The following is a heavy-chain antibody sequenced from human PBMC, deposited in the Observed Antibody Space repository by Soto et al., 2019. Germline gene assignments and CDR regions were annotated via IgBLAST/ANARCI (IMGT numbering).Heavy chain of an antibody. CDR3: ARAPGYYYDSSGYYGEDAFDI. CDR2: INPFDGSR. J-gene: IGHJ3*02. V-gene: IGHV1-46*01. Sequence: ASVKVSCKASGYIFTSYYIHWVRQAPGQGLEWMGWINPFDGSRMFAQSFQGRVTMTRDTSTSTVYMEVSSLRSEDTAVYYCARAPGYYYDSSGYYGEDAFDIWGQGTMVTVS. D-gene: IGHD3-22*01. CDR1: GYIFTSYY.